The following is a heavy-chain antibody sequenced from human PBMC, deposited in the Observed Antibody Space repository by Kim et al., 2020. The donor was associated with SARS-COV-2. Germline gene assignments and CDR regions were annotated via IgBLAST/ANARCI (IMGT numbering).Heavy chain of an antibody. D-gene: IGHD4-4*01. CDR1: GGSISSYY. CDR2: IYYSGST. J-gene: IGHJ6*02. V-gene: IGHV4-59*13. Sequence: SETLSLTCTVSGGSISSYYWSWIRQPPGKGLEWIGYIYYSGSTNYNPSLKSRVTISVDTSKNQFSLKLSSVTAADTAVYYCASAGDYDYSLAPHRNYYYGMDVWGQGTTVTVSS. CDR3: ASAGDYDYSLAPHRNYYYGMDV.